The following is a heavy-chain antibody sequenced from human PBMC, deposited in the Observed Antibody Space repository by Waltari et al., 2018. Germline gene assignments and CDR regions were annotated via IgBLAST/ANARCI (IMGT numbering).Heavy chain of an antibody. V-gene: IGHV3-23*01. CDR1: GFIFTNYA. CDR2: ISGSGSST. CDR3: AKRGLSIATAGDDY. Sequence: EVQLLESGGGLVQPGGSLRLSCAASGFIFTNYAMSWVRQAPGKGLEWVSTISGSGSSTYYADSVKGRFTISRDNSKKTLYLQMSSLGAEDTAVYFCAKRGLSIATAGDDYWGQGTLVTVSS. D-gene: IGHD6-13*01. J-gene: IGHJ4*02.